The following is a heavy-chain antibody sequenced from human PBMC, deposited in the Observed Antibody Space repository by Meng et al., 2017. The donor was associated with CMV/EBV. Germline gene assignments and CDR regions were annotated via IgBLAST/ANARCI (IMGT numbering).Heavy chain of an antibody. CDR1: GGSISSSSYY. CDR3: AREGYSYGDYYYGMDV. CDR2: IYYSGST. V-gene: IGHV4-39*07. J-gene: IGHJ6*02. Sequence: SETLSLTCTVSGGSISSSSYYWGWIRQPPGKGLEWIGSIYYSGSTYYNPSLKSRVTISVDTSKNQFSLKLSSVTAADTAVYYCAREGYSYGDYYYGMDVWGQGNPGHRLL. D-gene: IGHD5-18*01.